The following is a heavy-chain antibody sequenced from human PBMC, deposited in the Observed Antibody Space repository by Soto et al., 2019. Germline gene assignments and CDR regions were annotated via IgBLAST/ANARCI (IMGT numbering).Heavy chain of an antibody. V-gene: IGHV4-31*03. D-gene: IGHD5-18*01. J-gene: IGHJ4*02. CDR2: ISYGGST. CDR1: GGSINSGGYC. Sequence: QVQLQASGPGLVKPSQTLSLTCTVSGGSINSGGYCWSWIRQHPGKGLDWIGCISYGGSTSYHPSLKSRVTISVDTSKNQFSLKLTSVTAADTAVYYCSRGILVWGQGALITVSS. CDR3: SRGILV.